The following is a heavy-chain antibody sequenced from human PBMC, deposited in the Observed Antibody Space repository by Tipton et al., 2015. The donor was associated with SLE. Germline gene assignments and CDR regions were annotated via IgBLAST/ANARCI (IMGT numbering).Heavy chain of an antibody. CDR2: IYTSGST. J-gene: IGHJ6*02. V-gene: IGHV4-61*09. CDR1: GGSISSGSYY. CDR3: ASMIVVIPVEARRDGMDV. Sequence: TLSLTCTVSGGSISSGSYYWSWIRQPAGKGLEWIGYIYTSGSTNYNPSLKSRVTMSVDTSKNQFSLELTSVTAADTAVYYCASMIVVIPVEARRDGMDVWGQGTTVTVSS. D-gene: IGHD2-2*01.